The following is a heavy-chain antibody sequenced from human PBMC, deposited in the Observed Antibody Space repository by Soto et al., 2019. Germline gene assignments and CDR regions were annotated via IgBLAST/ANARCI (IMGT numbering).Heavy chain of an antibody. D-gene: IGHD4-17*01. CDR2: IRTKTDGEKT. CDR1: GFTFKNAW. J-gene: IGHJ3*01. V-gene: IGHV3-15*01. CDR3: ATGNYGTFDL. Sequence: EVQVVESGGGLVKPGGSLRLSCVASGFTFKNAWMNWVRQAPGKGLEWIGRIRTKTDGEKTEYAAPIKGRFTISRDDSKNMLDLQMSSIISDDTAVYYCATGNYGTFDLCGQGTMFTVSS.